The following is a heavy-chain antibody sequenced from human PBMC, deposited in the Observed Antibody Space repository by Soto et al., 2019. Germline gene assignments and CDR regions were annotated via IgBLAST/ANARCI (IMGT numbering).Heavy chain of an antibody. D-gene: IGHD6-13*01. Sequence: SETLSLTCTVSGGSVSSYYWSWIRQSPGKGLEWIGFIYNIRSTKYNPSFNGRVAIGVDTSSNQVSLKVTSVTPADTAIYYCARDPLYSSKPGYQVWGQGLQVTVSS. CDR1: GGSVSSYY. CDR2: IYNIRST. J-gene: IGHJ4*02. V-gene: IGHV4-59*02. CDR3: ARDPLYSSKPGYQV.